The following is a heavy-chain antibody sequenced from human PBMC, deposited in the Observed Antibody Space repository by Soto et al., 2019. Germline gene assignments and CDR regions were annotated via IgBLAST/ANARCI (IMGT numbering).Heavy chain of an antibody. CDR2: ISYDGSNK. V-gene: IGHV3-30-3*01. CDR1: GFTFSSYA. J-gene: IGHJ4*02. CDR3: AREGGQQLVRGFDY. D-gene: IGHD6-6*01. Sequence: GGSLRLSXAASGFTFSSYAMHWVRQAPGKGLEWVAVISYDGSNKYYADSVKGRFTISRDNSKNTLYLQMNSLRAEDTAVYYCAREGGQQLVRGFDYWGQGTLVTVSS.